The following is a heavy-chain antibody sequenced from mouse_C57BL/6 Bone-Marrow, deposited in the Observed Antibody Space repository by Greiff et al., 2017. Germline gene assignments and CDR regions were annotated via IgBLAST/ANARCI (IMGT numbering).Heavy chain of an antibody. Sequence: VQLQQSGPELVKPGASVKIPCKASGYTFPDYNMDWVKQSHGKSLEWIGDINPNNGGTIYNQKFKGKATLTVDKSSSTAYMELRSLTAEDTAVYYCARGYYRGWYFDVWGTGTTVTVSS. J-gene: IGHJ1*03. D-gene: IGHD2-3*01. CDR3: ARGYYRGWYFDV. CDR2: INPNNGGT. V-gene: IGHV1-18*01. CDR1: GYTFPDYN.